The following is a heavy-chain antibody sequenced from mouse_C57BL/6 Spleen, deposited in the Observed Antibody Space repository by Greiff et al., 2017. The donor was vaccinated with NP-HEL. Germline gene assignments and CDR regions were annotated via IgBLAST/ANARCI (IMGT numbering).Heavy chain of an antibody. D-gene: IGHD3-2*02. CDR1: GYAFSSSW. CDR3: ARPSSGYLAWFAY. CDR2: IYPGDGDT. V-gene: IGHV1-82*01. Sequence: QVQLQQSGPELVKPGASVKISCKASGYAFSSSWMNWVKQRPGKGLEWIGRIYPGDGDTNYNGKFKGKATLTADKSSSTAYMQLSSLTSEDSAVYFCARPSSGYLAWFAYWGQGTLVTVSA. J-gene: IGHJ3*01.